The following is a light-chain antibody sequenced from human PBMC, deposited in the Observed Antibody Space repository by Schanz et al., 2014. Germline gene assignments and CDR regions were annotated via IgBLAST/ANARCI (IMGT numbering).Light chain of an antibody. CDR1: QGISSY. CDR3: QQLDSYPLT. V-gene: IGKV1-9*01. J-gene: IGKJ3*01. CDR2: AAS. Sequence: IQLTQSPSPLSASVGDRVTITCWASQGISSYLAWYQQKPGKAPKLLIYAASTLQSGVPSRFSGSGSGTEFTLTISSLQPEDFATYYCQQLDSYPLTFGPGTKVDFK.